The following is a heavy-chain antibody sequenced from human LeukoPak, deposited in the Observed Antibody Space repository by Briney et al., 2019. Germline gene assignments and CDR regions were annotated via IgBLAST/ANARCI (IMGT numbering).Heavy chain of an antibody. J-gene: IGHJ4*02. Sequence: SETLSLTCTVSGGSISSYYWSWIRQPLGKGLEWIGYIYYSGSTNYNPSLKSRVTISVDTSKNQFSLKLSSVTAADTAVYYCAGMVRGTYYFDYWGQGTLVTVSS. CDR1: GGSISSYY. CDR2: IYYSGST. D-gene: IGHD3-10*01. V-gene: IGHV4-59*01. CDR3: AGMVRGTYYFDY.